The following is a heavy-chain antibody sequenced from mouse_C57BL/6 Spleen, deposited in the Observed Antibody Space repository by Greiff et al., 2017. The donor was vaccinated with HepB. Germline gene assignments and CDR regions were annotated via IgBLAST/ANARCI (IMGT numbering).Heavy chain of an antibody. CDR2: IDPEDGDT. D-gene: IGHD1-1*01. CDR3: TTGDASSPSWFAY. Sequence: EVQLQQSGAELVRPGASVKLSCKASGFNIKDYYMHWVKQRPEKGLEWIGRIDPEDGDTEYAPKFQGKATMTADTSSNTAYMQLSSLTSEDTAVYYCTTGDASSPSWFAYWGQGTLVTVSA. V-gene: IGHV14-1*01. CDR1: GFNIKDYY. J-gene: IGHJ3*01.